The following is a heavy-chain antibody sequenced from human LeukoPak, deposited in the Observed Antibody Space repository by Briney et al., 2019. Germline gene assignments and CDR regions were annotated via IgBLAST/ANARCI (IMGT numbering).Heavy chain of an antibody. CDR3: ARVGPRVAVAGTHSWPVSFDD. D-gene: IGHD6-19*01. Sequence: PSETLSLTCAVYGGSFSGYYWSWIRQPPGKGLEWIGEINHSGSTNYNPSLKSRVTISVDTSKNQFSLKLSSVTAADTAVYYCARVGPRVAVAGTHSWPVSFDDWGQGTLVTVSS. CDR1: GGSFSGYY. J-gene: IGHJ4*02. V-gene: IGHV4-34*01. CDR2: INHSGST.